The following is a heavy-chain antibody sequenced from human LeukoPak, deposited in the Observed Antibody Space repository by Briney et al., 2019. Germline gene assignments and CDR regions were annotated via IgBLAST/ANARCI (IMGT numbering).Heavy chain of an antibody. CDR1: GGSISSGSYY. CDR2: IYTSGST. J-gene: IGHJ6*04. CDR3: ARDGLLPL. D-gene: IGHD2-15*01. Sequence: SETLSLTCTVSGGSISSGSYYWSCIRQPAGKGLEWIGRIYTSGSTNYNPSLTSRVTISVDTSKNQFSLKLSSVTAADTAVYYCARDGLLPLSGKGTTVTVSS. V-gene: IGHV4-61*02.